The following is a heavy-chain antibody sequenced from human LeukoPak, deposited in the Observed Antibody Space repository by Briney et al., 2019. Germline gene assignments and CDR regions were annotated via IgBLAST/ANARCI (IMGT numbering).Heavy chain of an antibody. J-gene: IGHJ4*02. D-gene: IGHD3-10*01. CDR2: IYSSGST. V-gene: IGHV4-61*02. CDR1: GGSISSGSYS. CDR3: ARTKPSIYGSGSYYFDY. Sequence: SETLSLTCTVSGGSISSGSYSWSWIRQPAGKGLEWIGRIYSSGSTNYNPSLKSRVTISVDTSKNQFSLKLSSVTAADTAVYYCARTKPSIYGSGSYYFDYWGQGTLVTVSS.